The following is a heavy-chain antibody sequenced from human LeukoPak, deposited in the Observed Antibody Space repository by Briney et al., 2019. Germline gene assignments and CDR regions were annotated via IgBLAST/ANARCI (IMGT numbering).Heavy chain of an antibody. D-gene: IGHD3-3*01. Sequence: GGSLRLSCAASGSTFSSHTMNWVRQAPGKGLEWISYISNTGSVIYYADSVKGRFTISRDNAKFVMYLQMNSLRAEDTAVYYCARVASPFGVVISNWFDPWGQGTLVTVTS. CDR3: ARVASPFGVVISNWFDP. CDR2: ISNTGSVI. CDR1: GSTFSSHT. V-gene: IGHV3-48*01. J-gene: IGHJ5*02.